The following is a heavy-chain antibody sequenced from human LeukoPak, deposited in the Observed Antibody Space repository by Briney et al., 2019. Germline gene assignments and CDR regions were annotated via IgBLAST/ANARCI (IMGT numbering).Heavy chain of an antibody. CDR3: ARDDIVVVPAAIRGSYHLPAQPRYYYYGMDV. D-gene: IGHD2-2*01. CDR1: GITFSSYS. J-gene: IGHJ6*02. V-gene: IGHV3-21*01. Sequence: GGSLRLSCAASGITFSSYSMNWVRQAPGKGLELVSSISNSSSYIYYAYSVKDRFTISRDNAKNSLYLQMNSLRAEVMAVYYCARDDIVVVPAAIRGSYHLPAQPRYYYYGMDVWGQGTTVTVSS. CDR2: ISNSSSYI.